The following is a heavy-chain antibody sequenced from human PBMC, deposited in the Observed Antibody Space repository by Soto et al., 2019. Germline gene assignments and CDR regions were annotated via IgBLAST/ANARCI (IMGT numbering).Heavy chain of an antibody. J-gene: IGHJ5*02. CDR2: IVVGNGDT. CDR1: GFTFTSSA. CDR3: AAERGYL. V-gene: IGHV1-58*01. Sequence: QMQLVQSGPEVKKPGTSVKVSCKASGFTFTSSAVQWVRQARGQGLEWMGWIVVGNGDTKYAQKFQQRVTFTRDIFTSTAYMEVSSLRSEDTAVYYCAAERGYLWGQGTLVTVSS. D-gene: IGHD3-10*01.